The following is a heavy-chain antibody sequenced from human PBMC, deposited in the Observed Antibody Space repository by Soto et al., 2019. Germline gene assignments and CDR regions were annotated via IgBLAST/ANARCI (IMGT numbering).Heavy chain of an antibody. V-gene: IGHV3-23*01. CDR1: GFPFTSYA. J-gene: IGHJ4*02. CDR2: IRGSGGST. D-gene: IGHD3-10*01. CDR3: AKDYGPWYGFEHPFDY. Sequence: EVQLLESGGGLVQPGGSLRLSFAASGFPFTSYAMTWVGQAPGKGREWASAIRGSGGSTYYADSLKGRFTISRDNSKNTLYLQMNSLRAEDTAVYYCAKDYGPWYGFEHPFDYWGQGTLVTVSS.